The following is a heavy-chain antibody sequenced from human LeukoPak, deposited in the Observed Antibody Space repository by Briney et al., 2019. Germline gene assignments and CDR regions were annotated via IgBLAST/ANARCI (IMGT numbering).Heavy chain of an antibody. Sequence: AGNLTLNCAASGFTFGDNGMSWLRPAQEKELEWVFDINWNGGSTGYAGSVRGRFTISRDNAENSVYLQMNSLRAEDTALYYCARAKSVVGVNWPDYWGQGTLVTVSS. CDR3: ARAKSVVGVNWPDY. CDR1: GFTFGDNG. J-gene: IGHJ4*02. V-gene: IGHV3-20*04. D-gene: IGHD1-26*01. CDR2: INWNGGST.